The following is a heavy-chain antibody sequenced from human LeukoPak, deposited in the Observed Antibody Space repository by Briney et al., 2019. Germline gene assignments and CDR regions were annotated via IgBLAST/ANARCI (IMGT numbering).Heavy chain of an antibody. Sequence: GGSLRLSCVASGFTFSSYAMHWVRQAPGKGLEYVSAISSNGGSTYYANSVKGRFTISRDNSKNTLYLQMGSLRAEDMAVYYCARGGSGTIRFDYWGQGTLVTVSS. D-gene: IGHD3-16*01. V-gene: IGHV3-64*01. J-gene: IGHJ4*02. CDR3: ARGGSGTIRFDY. CDR2: ISSNGGST. CDR1: GFTFSSYA.